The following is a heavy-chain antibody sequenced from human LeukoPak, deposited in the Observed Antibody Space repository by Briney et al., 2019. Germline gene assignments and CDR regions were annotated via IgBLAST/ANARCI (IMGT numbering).Heavy chain of an antibody. J-gene: IGHJ6*02. CDR2: ISYDGSSK. CDR1: GFPFNLYS. D-gene: IGHD6-13*01. V-gene: IGHV3-30*14. Sequence: PGGSLRLSCTASGFPFNLYSLHWVRQAPGKGLEWMAVISYDGSSKYFADSVKGRFTNSRDNSKNTLYLQMNSLRAEDTAVYYCARDLAADVWGQGTTVTVSS. CDR3: ARDLAADV.